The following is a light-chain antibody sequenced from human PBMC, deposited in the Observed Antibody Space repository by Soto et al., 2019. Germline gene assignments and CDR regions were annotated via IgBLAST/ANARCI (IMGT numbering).Light chain of an antibody. CDR3: CSYAGAYNQGL. CDR2: DVS. V-gene: IGLV2-11*01. CDR1: SSDVGGYNY. J-gene: IGLJ2*01. Sequence: QSALTQPRSVSGSPGQSVTISCTGSSSDVGGYNYVSWYQHHPGKAPKLIIYDVSKRPSGVPDRFSGSKSDNTASLTISGLQAEDEADYYCCSYAGAYNQGLFGGGTKLTVL.